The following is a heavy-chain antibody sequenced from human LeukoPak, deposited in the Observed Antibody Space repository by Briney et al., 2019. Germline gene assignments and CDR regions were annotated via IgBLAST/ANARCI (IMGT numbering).Heavy chain of an antibody. J-gene: IGHJ3*02. Sequence: GGSLRLSCAASGFTFSSYSMNWVRQAPGKVLEWVSFISSTGGTIYYADSVKGRFTISRDNAKNSLFLQMNSLRAEDTAVYYCARVVDYSTDPAIRRDAFDIWGQGTMVTVSS. CDR1: GFTFSSYS. CDR2: ISSTGGTI. D-gene: IGHD4-11*01. CDR3: ARVVDYSTDPAIRRDAFDI. V-gene: IGHV3-48*01.